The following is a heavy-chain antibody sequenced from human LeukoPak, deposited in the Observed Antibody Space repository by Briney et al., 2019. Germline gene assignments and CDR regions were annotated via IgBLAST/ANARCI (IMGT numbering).Heavy chain of an antibody. D-gene: IGHD2-21*02. J-gene: IGHJ6*02. V-gene: IGHV3-33*01. CDR2: IWYDGSNK. Sequence: PGRSLRLSCAASGFTFSSYGMHWVRQAPGKGLEWVAVIWYDGSNKYYADSVKGRFTIPRDNSKNTLYLQMNSLRAEDTAVYYCARAKHLAYCGGDCPRGMDVWGQGTTVTVSS. CDR1: GFTFSSYG. CDR3: ARAKHLAYCGGDCPRGMDV.